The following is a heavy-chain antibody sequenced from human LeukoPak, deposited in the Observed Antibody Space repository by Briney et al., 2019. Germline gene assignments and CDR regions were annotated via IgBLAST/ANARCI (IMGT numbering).Heavy chain of an antibody. CDR3: TTRASAAGT. CDR2: IKSKTDGGTT. CDR1: GFTFSNAW. D-gene: IGHD1-14*01. J-gene: IGHJ5*02. V-gene: IGHV3-15*07. Sequence: GGSLRLSCAASGFTFSNAWMNWVRQAPGKGLEGVGRIKSKTDGGTTDYAARVKGRFTISRDDLKNTLYLQINSTKTEDTAVYYCTTRASAAGTWGQGTLVTVSS.